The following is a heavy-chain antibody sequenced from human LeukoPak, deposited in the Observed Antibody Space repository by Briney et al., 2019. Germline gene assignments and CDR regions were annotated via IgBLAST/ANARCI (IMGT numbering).Heavy chain of an antibody. CDR2: IYYSGST. V-gene: IGHV4-59*12. CDR3: ARVSGTMIGYFDL. J-gene: IGHJ2*01. Sequence: PSETLSLTCTVSGDSFSSYYWSCIRQPPGKGLEWIGYIYYSGSTNHNPSLKSRVTISVDRTKKQFSLKLSSVTAADTAVYYCARVSGTMIGYFDLWGRGTLVTVSS. D-gene: IGHD3-22*01. CDR1: GDSFSSYY.